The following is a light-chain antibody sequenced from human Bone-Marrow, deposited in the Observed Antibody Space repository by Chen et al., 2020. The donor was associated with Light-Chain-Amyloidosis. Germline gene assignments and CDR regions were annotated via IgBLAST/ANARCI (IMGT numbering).Light chain of an antibody. V-gene: IGLV3-21*02. Sequence: SYVLTQPPSVSVAPGQTARITCERNNIETKSVHWSQQRPGQAPGVVVDDDSERPSGISERFSGARSGRTATLTISGVQAEDEADYHWQAADSSGTYEVIFGGGTKLTVL. J-gene: IGLJ2*01. CDR2: DDS. CDR1: NIETKS. CDR3: QAADSSGTYEVI.